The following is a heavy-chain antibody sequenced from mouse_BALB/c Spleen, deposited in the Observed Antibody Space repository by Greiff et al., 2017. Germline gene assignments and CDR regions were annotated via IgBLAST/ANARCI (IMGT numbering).Heavy chain of an antibody. CDR1: GYTFTSYW. CDR3: AGLLRGFDY. Sequence: QVQLQQPGAELVKPGASVKLSCKASGYTFTSYWMHWVKQRPGQGLEWIGEIDPSDSYTNYNQKFKGKATLTVDKSSSTAYMQLSSLTSEDSAVYYCAGLLRGFDYWGQGTTLTVSS. CDR2: IDPSDSYT. J-gene: IGHJ2*01. V-gene: IGHV1-69*02.